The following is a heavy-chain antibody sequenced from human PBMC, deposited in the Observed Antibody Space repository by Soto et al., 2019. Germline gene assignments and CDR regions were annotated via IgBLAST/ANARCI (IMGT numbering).Heavy chain of an antibody. CDR3: AREKDLILGGYAFGY. Sequence: QVQLQESGPRLVKPSETLSLTCSVSDSSMSPYYWTWFRQAPGKGLEWIGHLLYRGTATYNPALKGRVTISSDTSKKQGPRKLSSVIAADTAGYYCAREKDLILGGYAFGYWGPGTLVTVSS. V-gene: IGHV4-59*01. D-gene: IGHD1-26*01. J-gene: IGHJ3*01. CDR1: DSSMSPYY. CDR2: LLYRGTA.